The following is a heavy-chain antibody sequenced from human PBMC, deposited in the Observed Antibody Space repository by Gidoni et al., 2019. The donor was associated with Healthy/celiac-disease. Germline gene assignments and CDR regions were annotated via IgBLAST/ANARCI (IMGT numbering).Heavy chain of an antibody. J-gene: IGHJ3*02. CDR2: IYPGDSDT. CDR1: GYSFTSYW. D-gene: IGHD6-13*01. V-gene: IGHV5-51*01. Sequence: EVQLVQSGAEVKKPGESLKISCKGSGYSFTSYWIGWVRQIPGKGLEWMGIIYPGDSDTRYSPSFQGQVTISADKSISTAYLQWSSLKASDTAMYYCASLLYSSSWNDAFDIWGQGTMVTVSS. CDR3: ASLLYSSSWNDAFDI.